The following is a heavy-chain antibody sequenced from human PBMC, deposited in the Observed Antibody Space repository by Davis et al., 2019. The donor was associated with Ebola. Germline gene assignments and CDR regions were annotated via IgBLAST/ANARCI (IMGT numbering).Heavy chain of an antibody. CDR3: ARDPPYDQGYDY. Sequence: SQTLSLPCAISGDSVSRNTAAWPWIRQSPSSGLEWLGRTYYRSKWYVDYAVSVKSRITINSDTSKNQFSLQLTSVTPEDTAVYYCARDPPYDQGYDYWGQGTLVTVSS. CDR2: TYYRSKWYV. CDR1: GDSVSRNTAA. V-gene: IGHV6-1*01. J-gene: IGHJ4*02. D-gene: IGHD3-22*01.